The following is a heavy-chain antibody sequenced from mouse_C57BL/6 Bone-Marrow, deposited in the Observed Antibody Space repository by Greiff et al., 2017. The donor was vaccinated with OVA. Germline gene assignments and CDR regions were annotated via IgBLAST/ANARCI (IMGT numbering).Heavy chain of an antibody. D-gene: IGHD4-1*01. CDR2: IHPNSGST. V-gene: IGHV1-64*01. Sequence: VQLQQPGAELVKPGASVKLSCKASGYTFTSYWMHWVKQRPGQGLAWIGMIHPNSGSTNYNEKFKSKATLTVDKSSSTAYMQLSSLTSEDSAVYYCARLAGTDWYFDVWGTGTTVTVSS. CDR3: ARLAGTDWYFDV. J-gene: IGHJ1*03. CDR1: GYTFTSYW.